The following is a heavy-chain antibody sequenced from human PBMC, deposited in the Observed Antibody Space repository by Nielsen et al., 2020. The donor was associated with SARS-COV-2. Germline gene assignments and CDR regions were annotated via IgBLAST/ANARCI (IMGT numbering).Heavy chain of an antibody. Sequence: GESLKISCAASGFTFSSYAMNWVRQAPGKGLEWVSAISGSGGSTYYADSVKGRFTISRDNSKNTLYLQMNSLKAEDTAVYYCARDGDVRYCSGGSCYSRFDYWGQGTLVTVSS. CDR3: ARDGDVRYCSGGSCYSRFDY. J-gene: IGHJ4*02. D-gene: IGHD2-15*01. CDR2: ISGSGGST. CDR1: GFTFSSYA. V-gene: IGHV3-23*01.